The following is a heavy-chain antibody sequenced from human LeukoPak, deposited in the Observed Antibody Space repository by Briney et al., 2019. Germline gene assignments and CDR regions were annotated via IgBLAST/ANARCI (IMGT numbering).Heavy chain of an antibody. D-gene: IGHD4/OR15-4a*01. CDR1: GFSFRNYS. Sequence: GGSLRLSCAASGFSFRNYSMNWVRQAPGKGLEWVSYISSSGSTIYYADSLKGRFTISRDNAKNSLYLQMNSLRADDTAVYYCAKDPTHFRVWDDYDTNILSHWGQGTLVTVSS. CDR3: AKDPTHFRVWDDYDTNILSH. CDR2: ISSSGSTI. V-gene: IGHV3-48*01. J-gene: IGHJ4*02.